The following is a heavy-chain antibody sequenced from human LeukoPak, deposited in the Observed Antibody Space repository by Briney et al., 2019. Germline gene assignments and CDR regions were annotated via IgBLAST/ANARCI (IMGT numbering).Heavy chain of an antibody. D-gene: IGHD2-15*01. J-gene: IGHJ4*02. CDR2: ISSSSSYI. CDR1: GFTFSSYS. CDR3: ARDWGGSSGGENFDY. V-gene: IGHV3-21*01. Sequence: GGSLRLSCAASGFTFSSYSMNWVRQAPGKGLEWVSSISSSSSYIYYADSVKGRFTISRDNAKNSLYLQMNSLRAEDTAVYYCARDWGGSSGGENFDYWGQGTLVTVSS.